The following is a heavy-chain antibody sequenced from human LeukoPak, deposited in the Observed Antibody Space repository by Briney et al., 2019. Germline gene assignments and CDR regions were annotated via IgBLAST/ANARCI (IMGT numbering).Heavy chain of an antibody. CDR3: GKYSASGARYFDY. Sequence: GGSLRLSCAASGFTFSKYAMTWVRQAPGKGLDWVAVIDSGGGGIYYADSVKGRFIISRDNSKNTLYLQMDSLRAEDTAVFYCGKYSASGARYFDYWGQGTLVTVSS. D-gene: IGHD1-26*01. CDR2: IDSGGGGI. V-gene: IGHV3-23*01. J-gene: IGHJ4*02. CDR1: GFTFSKYA.